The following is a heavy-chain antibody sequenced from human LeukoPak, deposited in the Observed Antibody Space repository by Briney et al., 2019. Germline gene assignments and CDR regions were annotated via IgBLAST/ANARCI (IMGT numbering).Heavy chain of an antibody. CDR2: INHSGST. Sequence: PSETLSLTCAVYGGSFSGYYWSWIRQPPGKGLEWIGEINHSGSTNYNPSLKSRVTISVDTSNNQFSLKLSSVTAADTAVYYCASIGGCSSTSCYSRGNNYFDYWGQGTLVTVSS. CDR3: ASIGGCSSTSCYSRGNNYFDY. CDR1: GGSFSGYY. J-gene: IGHJ4*02. D-gene: IGHD2-2*02. V-gene: IGHV4-34*01.